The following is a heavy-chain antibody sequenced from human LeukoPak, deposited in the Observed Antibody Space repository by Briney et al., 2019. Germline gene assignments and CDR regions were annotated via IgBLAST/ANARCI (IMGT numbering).Heavy chain of an antibody. J-gene: IGHJ4*02. D-gene: IGHD6-13*01. Sequence: GASVKVSCKASGGTFSSYAISWVRQAPGQGLEWMGWINPNSGGTNYAQKFQGRVTMTRDTSISTAYMELSRLRSDDTAVYYCARDEYSRPIAAASPLGYWGQGTLVTVSS. V-gene: IGHV1-2*02. CDR2: INPNSGGT. CDR3: ARDEYSRPIAAASPLGY. CDR1: GGTFSSYA.